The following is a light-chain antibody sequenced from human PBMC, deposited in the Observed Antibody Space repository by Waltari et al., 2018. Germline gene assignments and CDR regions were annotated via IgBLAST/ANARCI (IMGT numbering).Light chain of an antibody. J-gene: IGKJ4*01. V-gene: IGKV3-11*01. Sequence: EIVFTQSPATLSLSPGESATLSCRASQSVSSYLAWYQQKPGQAPRLLIYDASNRATGIPARFVGSGSGTDFTLTISSLEPEDFAVYYCQERSNWPGGSFGGGTKVEIK. CDR1: QSVSSY. CDR3: QERSNWPGGS. CDR2: DAS.